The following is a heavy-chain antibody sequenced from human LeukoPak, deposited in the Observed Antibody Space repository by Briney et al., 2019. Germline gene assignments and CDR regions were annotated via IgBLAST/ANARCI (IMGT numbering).Heavy chain of an antibody. CDR2: IYSGGST. J-gene: IGHJ4*02. D-gene: IGHD3-3*01. CDR3: TYDFWSGYSPGSDY. V-gene: IGHV3-53*01. CDR1: GFTVSSNY. Sequence: GGSLRLSCAASGFTVSSNYMSWVRQAPGKGLEWVSVIYSGGSTYYADSVKGRFTISRDNSKNTLYLQMDSLRAEDTAVYYCTYDFWSGYSPGSDYWGQGTLVTVSS.